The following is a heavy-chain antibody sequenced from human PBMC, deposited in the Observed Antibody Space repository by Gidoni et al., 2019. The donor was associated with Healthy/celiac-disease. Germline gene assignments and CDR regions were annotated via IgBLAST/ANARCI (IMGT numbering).Heavy chain of an antibody. D-gene: IGHD1-7*01. J-gene: IGHJ3*02. Sequence: WISAYNGNTNYAQKLQGRVTMTTDTSTSTAYMELRSLRSDDTAVYYCAREGGRITGTRDAFDIWGQGTMVTVSS. CDR2: ISAYNGNT. CDR3: AREGGRITGTRDAFDI. V-gene: IGHV1-18*01.